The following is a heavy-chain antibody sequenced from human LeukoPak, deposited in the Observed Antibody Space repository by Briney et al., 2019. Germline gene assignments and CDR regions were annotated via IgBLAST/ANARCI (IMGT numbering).Heavy chain of an antibody. CDR3: ARSPPMGPGWFDP. Sequence: ASVKVSCKASGYTFTSYDINWVRQATGQGLEWMGWMNPNSGNTGYAQKFQGRATMTRNTSISTAYMELSSLRSEDTAVYYCARSPPMGPGWFDPWGQGTLVTVSS. CDR2: MNPNSGNT. J-gene: IGHJ5*02. V-gene: IGHV1-8*01. CDR1: GYTFTSYD.